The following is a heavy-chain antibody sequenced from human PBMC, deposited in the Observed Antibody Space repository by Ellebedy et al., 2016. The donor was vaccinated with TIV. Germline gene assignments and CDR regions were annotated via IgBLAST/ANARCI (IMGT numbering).Heavy chain of an antibody. CDR3: ARDDDYFHSPDQIFYFDN. CDR2: ISYDGGRT. V-gene: IGHV3-30-3*01. J-gene: IGHJ4*02. CDR1: GFAFNNYD. D-gene: IGHD2/OR15-2a*01. Sequence: GGSLRLXXAASGFAFNNYDMHWVRQAPGKGLEWVALISYDGGRTSFVDSVKGRFTISRDNSKNTVYLQMNSLRPEDTAVYYCARDDDYFHSPDQIFYFDNWGQGTLVTVSS.